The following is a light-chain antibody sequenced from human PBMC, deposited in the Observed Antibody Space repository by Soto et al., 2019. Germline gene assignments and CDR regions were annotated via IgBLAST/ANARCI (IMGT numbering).Light chain of an antibody. CDR3: QQYDNLPWT. V-gene: IGKV1-33*01. Sequence: DIQMTQSPSSLSASVGDRVTITCQASPDIRKYLNWYQQKPGKAPKLLIYDASNLETRVPSRFSGSGSGTDYTFTISSLQPEDIATYYCQQYDNLPWTFGQGTKVEIK. CDR1: PDIRKY. CDR2: DAS. J-gene: IGKJ1*01.